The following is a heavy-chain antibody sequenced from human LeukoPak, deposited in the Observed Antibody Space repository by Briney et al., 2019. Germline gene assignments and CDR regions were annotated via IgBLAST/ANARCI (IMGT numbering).Heavy chain of an antibody. CDR3: ARGGLTMRTFDY. CDR1: GGSFSGFY. CDR2: INHSGST. Sequence: PSETLSLTRAVYGGSFSGFYWSWIRQPPGKGLEWIGEINHSGSTNYNPSLKSRVTISVDTSKNQFSLELSSVTAADTAVYYCARGGLTMRTFDYWGQGTLVTVSS. V-gene: IGHV4-34*01. D-gene: IGHD4/OR15-4a*01. J-gene: IGHJ4*02.